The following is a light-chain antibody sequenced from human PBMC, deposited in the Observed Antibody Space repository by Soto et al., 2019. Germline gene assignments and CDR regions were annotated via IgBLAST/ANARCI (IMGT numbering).Light chain of an antibody. V-gene: IGKV3-15*01. Sequence: EIVLTQSPAALSLSPGEGATLSCGASQSVSSSYLAWYQQKPGQAPRLLIYGASTRASGIPARFSGSGSGTEFTLTISSLQSEDFAVYYCQQYNNWPPITFGQGTRLENK. J-gene: IGKJ5*01. CDR3: QQYNNWPPIT. CDR1: QSVSSSY. CDR2: GAS.